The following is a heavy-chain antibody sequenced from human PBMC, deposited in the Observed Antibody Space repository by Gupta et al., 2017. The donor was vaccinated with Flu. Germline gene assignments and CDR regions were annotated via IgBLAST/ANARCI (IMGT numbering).Heavy chain of an antibody. V-gene: IGHV3-23*01. CDR2: ITASVAVN. D-gene: IGHD2-15*01. Sequence: HAPGKGLEWVGCITASVAVNYYADSVEGRFNLSRDNSKNMLYLDMNSLTTEDTAVYYCAKDDDLNFYSRGMDVWVQGTTGTVSS. J-gene: IGHJ6*02. CDR3: AKDDDLNFYSRGMDV.